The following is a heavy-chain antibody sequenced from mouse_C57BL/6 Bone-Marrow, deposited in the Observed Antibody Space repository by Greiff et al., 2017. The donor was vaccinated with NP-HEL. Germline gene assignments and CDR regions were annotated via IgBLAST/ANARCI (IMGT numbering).Heavy chain of an antibody. V-gene: IGHV5-6*01. Sequence: EVLLVESGGDLVKPGGSLKLSCAASGFTFSSYGMSWVRQTPDKRLEWVATISGGGSYTYYSDSVKGRFTISRDNAKNTLYLQMSRLKSEDTAMYYCARHGGDWYFDVWVTGTTVTVTA. CDR1: GFTFSSYG. CDR3: ARHGGDWYFDV. J-gene: IGHJ1*03. CDR2: ISGGGSYT. D-gene: IGHD1-1*02.